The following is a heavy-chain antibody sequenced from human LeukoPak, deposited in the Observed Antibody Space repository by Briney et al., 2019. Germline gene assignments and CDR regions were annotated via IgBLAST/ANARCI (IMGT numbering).Heavy chain of an antibody. D-gene: IGHD2-21*01. CDR2: IYYSGST. CDR1: GGSISSYY. Sequence: SETLSLTCTVSGGSISSYYWSWIRQPPGKGLEWIGYIYYSGSTNYNPSLKSRVTISVDTSRNQFSLKLNSVTAADTAVYYCARDRLRAPFDYWGQGTLVTVSS. CDR3: ARDRLRAPFDY. V-gene: IGHV4-59*12. J-gene: IGHJ4*02.